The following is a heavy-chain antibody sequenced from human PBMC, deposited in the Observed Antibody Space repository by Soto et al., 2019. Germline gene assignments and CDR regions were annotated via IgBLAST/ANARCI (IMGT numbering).Heavy chain of an antibody. CDR3: ARGFEAYFDWLLYPPRFELGFDY. CDR1: GFTVSSNY. V-gene: IGHV3-66*01. J-gene: IGHJ4*02. Sequence: SLRLSCAASGFTVSSNYMSWVRQAPGKGLEWVSVIYSGGSTYYADSVKGRFTISRDNSKNTLYLQMNSLRAEDTAVYYCARGFEAYFDWLLYPPRFELGFDYWGQGTLVTVSS. CDR2: IYSGGST. D-gene: IGHD3-9*01.